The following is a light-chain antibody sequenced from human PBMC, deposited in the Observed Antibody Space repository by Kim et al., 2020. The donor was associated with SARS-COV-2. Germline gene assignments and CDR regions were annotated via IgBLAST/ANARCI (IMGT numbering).Light chain of an antibody. CDR1: SSNIGNYY. J-gene: IGLJ2*01. CDR2: DTN. CDR3: ATWDTSLNVGL. V-gene: IGLV1-51*01. Sequence: GPKVTISCSGGSSNIGNYYVYRFQQLPGAAPRLLIYDTNKRPSGIPDRFSGSQSGTSGTLRISGLQTGDEADYYCATWDTSLNVGLFGGGTQLTVL.